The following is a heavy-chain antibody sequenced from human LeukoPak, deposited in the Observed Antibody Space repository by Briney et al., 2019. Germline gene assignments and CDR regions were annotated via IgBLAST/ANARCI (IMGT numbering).Heavy chain of an antibody. D-gene: IGHD3-10*01. CDR3: ARAPQAIYYYGSGSSDWFDP. CDR1: GGTFSSYA. J-gene: IGHJ5*02. CDR2: IIPIFGTA. V-gene: IGHV1-69*01. Sequence: SVKVSCKASGGTFSSYAISWVRQAPGQGLEWMGGIIPIFGTANYAQKFQGRVTITADESTSTAYMELSSLRSEDTAVYYCARAPQAIYYYGSGSSDWFDPWGQGTLVTVSS.